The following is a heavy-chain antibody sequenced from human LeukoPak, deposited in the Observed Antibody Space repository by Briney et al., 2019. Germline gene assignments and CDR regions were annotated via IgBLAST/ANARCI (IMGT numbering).Heavy chain of an antibody. J-gene: IGHJ4*02. D-gene: IGHD2-2*01. V-gene: IGHV4-59*01. CDR1: GGSIASYY. Sequence: SETLSLTCTVSGGSIASYYWSWIRQPPGKGLEWIGYIYYTGSTEYHPSLKSRVTISLDTSKNQFSLKLTSVTAADTTVYYCARVYQSAEYYFDYWGQGILVSVSS. CDR3: ARVYQSAEYYFDY. CDR2: IYYTGST.